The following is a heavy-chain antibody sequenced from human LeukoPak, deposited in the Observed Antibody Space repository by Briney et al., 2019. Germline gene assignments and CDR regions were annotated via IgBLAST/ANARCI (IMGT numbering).Heavy chain of an antibody. D-gene: IGHD5-12*01. J-gene: IGHJ6*04. CDR1: GFTFSSYA. CDR2: ISYDGSNK. V-gene: IGHV3-30*04. Sequence: GGSLRLSCAASGFTFSSYAMHWVRQAPGKGLEWVAVISYDGSNKYYADSVKGRFTISRDNSKNTLYLQMNSLRAEDPAVYYCARDPFIVATILRSHYYYGMDVWGKGTTATVSS. CDR3: ARDPFIVATILRSHYYYGMDV.